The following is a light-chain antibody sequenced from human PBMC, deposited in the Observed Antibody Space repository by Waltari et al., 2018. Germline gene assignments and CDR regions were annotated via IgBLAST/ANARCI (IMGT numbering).Light chain of an antibody. V-gene: IGKV3-20*01. CDR3: QHYVRLPAT. CDR2: GAS. Sequence: EIVLTQSPGSLSSSPGERVTLSCRASQSVSRALAWYQQKPGQAPRLLIFGASNRATGIPDRLSGSGSETDFSLTISGLEPGDFAVYYCQHYVRLPATFVRGTKVEIK. CDR1: QSVSRA. J-gene: IGKJ1*01.